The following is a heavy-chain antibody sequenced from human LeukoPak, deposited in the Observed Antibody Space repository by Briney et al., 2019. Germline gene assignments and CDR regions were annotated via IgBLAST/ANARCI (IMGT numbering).Heavy chain of an antibody. CDR2: IRQDGGAK. D-gene: IGHD6-13*01. CDR3: APPPIAATGN. J-gene: IGHJ4*02. Sequence: GGSLRLSCAVSGFTFGSYAMSWVRQAPGEGLEWVANIRQDGGAKNYVDSVKGRFTISRDNAKKSLYLQMNSLRAEDTAVYYCAPPPIAATGNWGQGTLVTVSS. V-gene: IGHV3-7*01. CDR1: GFTFGSYA.